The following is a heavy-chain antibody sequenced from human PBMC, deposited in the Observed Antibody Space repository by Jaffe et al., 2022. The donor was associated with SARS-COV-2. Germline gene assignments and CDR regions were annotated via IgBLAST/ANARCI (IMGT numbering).Heavy chain of an antibody. Sequence: QLQLQESGPGLVKPSETLSLTCTVSGGSISSSSYYWGWIRQPPGKGLEWIGSIYYSGSTYYNPSLKSRVTISVDTSKNQFSLKLSSVTAADTAVYYCARPGIAAARSPFDYWGQGTLVTVSS. CDR2: IYYSGST. CDR3: ARPGIAAARSPFDY. CDR1: GGSISSSSYY. V-gene: IGHV4-39*01. D-gene: IGHD6-13*01. J-gene: IGHJ4*02.